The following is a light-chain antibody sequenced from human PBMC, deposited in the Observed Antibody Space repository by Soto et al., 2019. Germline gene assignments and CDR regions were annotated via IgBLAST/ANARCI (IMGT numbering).Light chain of an antibody. J-gene: IGLJ2*01. Sequence: ELTQPLSVSVALGQTARITCGGNNIGSKNVHWYQQKPGQAPVLVIYRDSNRPSGIPERFSGSNSGNTATLTISRAQAGDEADYYCQVWDSSTAVFGGGTKLTVL. CDR3: QVWDSSTAV. CDR1: NIGSKN. V-gene: IGLV3-9*01. CDR2: RDS.